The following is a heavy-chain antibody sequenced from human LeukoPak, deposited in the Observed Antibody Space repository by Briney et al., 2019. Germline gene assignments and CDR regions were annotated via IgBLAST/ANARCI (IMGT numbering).Heavy chain of an antibody. CDR3: ARDSSGYYRIDY. Sequence: SETLSLTCTVSGGSISSYYWSWIRQPPGKGLECIGYVFHSGSTNYNPSLKSRVTISVDTSKNQFSLKLTSVTAADTAVYYCARDSSGYYRIDYWGQGTLVTVSS. CDR2: VFHSGST. J-gene: IGHJ4*02. CDR1: GGSISSYY. V-gene: IGHV4-59*08. D-gene: IGHD3-22*01.